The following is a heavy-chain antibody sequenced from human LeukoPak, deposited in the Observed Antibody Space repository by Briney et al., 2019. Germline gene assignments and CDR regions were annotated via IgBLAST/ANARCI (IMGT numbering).Heavy chain of an antibody. Sequence: PGGSLRLSCAASGFTFSSYAMNWVRQAPGKGLEWASSISSSSSYIYYADSVKGRFTISRDNAKNSLYLQMNSLGAEDTAVYYCARDQKGYSYGFRDAFDIWGQGTMVTVSS. CDR1: GFTFSSYA. CDR2: ISSSSSYI. D-gene: IGHD5-18*01. CDR3: ARDQKGYSYGFRDAFDI. J-gene: IGHJ3*02. V-gene: IGHV3-21*01.